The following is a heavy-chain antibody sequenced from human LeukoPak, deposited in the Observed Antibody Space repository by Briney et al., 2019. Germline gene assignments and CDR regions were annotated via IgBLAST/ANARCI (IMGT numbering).Heavy chain of an antibody. CDR3: ARDQRLWGNLQRRHDAFDI. Sequence: ASVKVSCKASGYTFTGYYMHWVRQAPGQGLEWMGWINPNSGGTNYAQKFQGWVTMTRDTSISTAYMELSRLRSDDTAVYYCARDQRLWGNLQRRHDAFDIWGQGTMDTVSS. CDR2: INPNSGGT. D-gene: IGHD4-11*01. V-gene: IGHV1-2*04. J-gene: IGHJ3*02. CDR1: GYTFTGYY.